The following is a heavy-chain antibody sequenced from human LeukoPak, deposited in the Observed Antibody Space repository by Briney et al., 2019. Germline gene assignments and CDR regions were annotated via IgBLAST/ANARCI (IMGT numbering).Heavy chain of an antibody. J-gene: IGHJ4*02. CDR3: ARGSRFLDF. D-gene: IGHD2-2*01. CDR2: INPSDGRT. V-gene: IGHV1-46*01. Sequence: GASVKVSCKASGYTFTSEYIHWVRQAPGQGLEWMGIINPSDGRTTYSPNFQDRVALTRDMSTSTVYMELSGLRSEDTALYYCARGSRFLDFWGQGTLVTASS. CDR1: GYTFTSEY.